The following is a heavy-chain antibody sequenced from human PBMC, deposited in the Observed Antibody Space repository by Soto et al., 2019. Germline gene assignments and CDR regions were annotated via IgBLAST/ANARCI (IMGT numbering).Heavy chain of an antibody. V-gene: IGHV3-30*18. J-gene: IGHJ4*02. CDR3: SKGGRQWLVTSDFNY. CDR1: GFTFSDYA. Sequence: VQLVESGGGVVQPGRSLRLSCAASGFTFSDYAMHWVRQAPGKGLEWLAVVSHDGRNTHYADSVKGRFTISRDSSKNTLSLEMTSLRAEDTAVYYCSKGGRQWLVTSDFNYWGQGALVTVSS. D-gene: IGHD6-19*01. CDR2: VSHDGRNT.